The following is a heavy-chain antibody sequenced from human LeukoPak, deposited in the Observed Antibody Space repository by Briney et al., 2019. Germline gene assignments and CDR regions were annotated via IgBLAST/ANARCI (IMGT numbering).Heavy chain of an antibody. CDR1: GFTLSDYY. CDR2: ISTRDNTI. V-gene: IGHV3-11*01. Sequence: GGSLRLSCTASGFTLSDYYMSWIRQTPGKGLEWLSYISTRDNTIQYADSVKGRFTISRDNANNSVFLQMNNLRAEDSAIYYCARGARWAYYFDYWGQGSLVTVSS. CDR3: ARGARWAYYFDY. D-gene: IGHD4-23*01. J-gene: IGHJ4*02.